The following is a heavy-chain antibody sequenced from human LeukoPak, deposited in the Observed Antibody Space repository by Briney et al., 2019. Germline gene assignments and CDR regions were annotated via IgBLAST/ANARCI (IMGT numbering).Heavy chain of an antibody. V-gene: IGHV4-59*08. CDR2: IYYSGST. CDR3: ARHREPYNWFDP. D-gene: IGHD1-14*01. J-gene: IGHJ5*02. Sequence: PSETLSLTCAVYGGSFSGYYWSWIRQPPGKGLEWIGYIYYSGSTNYNPSLKSRVTISVDTSKSQFSLKLSSVTAADTAVYYCARHREPYNWFDPWGQGTLVTVSS. CDR1: GGSFSGYY.